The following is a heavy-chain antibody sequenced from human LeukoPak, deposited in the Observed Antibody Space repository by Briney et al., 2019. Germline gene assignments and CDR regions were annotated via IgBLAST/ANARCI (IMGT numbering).Heavy chain of an antibody. CDR2: INHSGST. J-gene: IGHJ4*02. D-gene: IGHD3-10*01. CDR1: GGSFSDYY. CDR3: ARGYYFGSGSYFPSYFDS. Sequence: SEPLSLTCAVYGGSFSDYYWSWIRQPPGKGLEWIGEINHSGSTNYNPSLKSRVTISVDTSKNQFSLKLTSVTAADTAVYYCARGYYFGSGSYFPSYFDSWGQGTLVTVSS. V-gene: IGHV4-34*01.